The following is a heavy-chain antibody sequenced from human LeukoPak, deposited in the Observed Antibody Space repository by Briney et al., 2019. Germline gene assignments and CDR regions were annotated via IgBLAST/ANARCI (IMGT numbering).Heavy chain of an antibody. CDR2: INPSGGST. D-gene: IGHD2-15*01. CDR3: ARDLWNYCSGGSCYSGGAFDI. V-gene: IGHV1-46*01. Sequence: ASVKVSCKASGYTFTSYYMHWVRQAPGQGLEWMGIINPSGGSTSYAQKFQGRVTMTRDMSTSTVYMELSSLRSDDTAVYYCARDLWNYCSGGSCYSGGAFDIWGQGTMVTVSS. CDR1: GYTFTSYY. J-gene: IGHJ3*02.